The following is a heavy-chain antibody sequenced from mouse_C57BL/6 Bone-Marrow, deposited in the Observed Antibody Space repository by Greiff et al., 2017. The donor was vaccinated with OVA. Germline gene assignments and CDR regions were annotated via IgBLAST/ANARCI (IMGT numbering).Heavy chain of an antibody. CDR1: GFSLTSYG. Sequence: VQLQESGPGLVQPSQSLSITCTVSGFSLTSYGVHWVLQSPGKGLGWLGVIWSGGSTDYTVAFISRLSISKDNSKSQVFFKMISLQADDTSIYYCAKGANLEYWGKGTTLTVSA. J-gene: IGHJ2*01. CDR3: AKGANLEY. V-gene: IGHV2-2*01. D-gene: IGHD3-1*01. CDR2: IWSGGST.